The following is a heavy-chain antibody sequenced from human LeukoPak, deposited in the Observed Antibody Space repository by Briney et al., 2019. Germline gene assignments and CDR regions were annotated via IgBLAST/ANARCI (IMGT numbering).Heavy chain of an antibody. CDR2: IIPILGIA. Sequence: GASVKVSCKASGGTFSSYAISWVRQAPGQGLEWMGRIIPILGIANYAQKFQGRVTITADKSTSTAYMELSSLGSEDTAVYYCAKSGSYSMGFDYWVQGTLVTVSS. CDR3: AKSGSYSMGFDY. CDR1: GGTFSSYA. V-gene: IGHV1-69*04. J-gene: IGHJ4*02. D-gene: IGHD1-26*01.